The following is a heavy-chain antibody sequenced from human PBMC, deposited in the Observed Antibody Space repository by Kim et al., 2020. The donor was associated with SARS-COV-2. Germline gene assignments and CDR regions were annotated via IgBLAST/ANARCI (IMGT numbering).Heavy chain of an antibody. J-gene: IGHJ6*02. CDR2: IQYTGNT. CDR3: ARGAGWWDV. CDR1: GGYINNYY. D-gene: IGHD2-8*01. Sequence: GSLRLSCTVSGGYINNYYWSWIRQPPGKGLEWVGFIQYTGNTRYNPSLKSRVTISLDTSENHFSLSLTSVTAADTAVYYCARGAGWWDVWGHGTTVTVSS. V-gene: IGHV4-59*13.